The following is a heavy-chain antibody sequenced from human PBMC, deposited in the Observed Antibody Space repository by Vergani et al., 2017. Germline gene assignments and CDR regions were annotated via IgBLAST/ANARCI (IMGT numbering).Heavy chain of an antibody. Sequence: EVQLVESGGGLVQPGRSLRLSCTVSGFTFGDYTMSWFRQAPGKGLGWVGFIRSKAFGGTTEYAASVKGRFTISRDDSKRLAYLQLSGLKTEDTAVYFCSRGRGYSFGYSDYWGQGTLVTVSS. D-gene: IGHD5-18*01. CDR3: SRGRGYSFGYSDY. V-gene: IGHV3-49*03. CDR1: GFTFGDYT. J-gene: IGHJ4*02. CDR2: IRSKAFGGTT.